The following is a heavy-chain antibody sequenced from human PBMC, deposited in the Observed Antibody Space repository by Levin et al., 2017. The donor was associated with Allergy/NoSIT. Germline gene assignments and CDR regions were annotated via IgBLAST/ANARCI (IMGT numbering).Heavy chain of an antibody. D-gene: IGHD2-21*01. V-gene: IGHV1-18*01. CDR1: GYTFRNYG. CDR2: ISTDTGNR. CDR3: ARLVVGAKGWFAP. J-gene: IGHJ5*02. Sequence: ASVKVSCEAAGYTFRNYGISWVRQAPGRGLEWLGWISTDTGNRHYAQNLQGRVTMTTDTSTDTAHLELKSLRSDDTAIYYCARLVVGAKGWFAPWGQGTPVTVSS.